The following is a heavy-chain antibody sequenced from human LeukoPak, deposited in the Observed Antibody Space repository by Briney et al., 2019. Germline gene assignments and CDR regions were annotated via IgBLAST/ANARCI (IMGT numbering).Heavy chain of an antibody. CDR1: GFTSSSYG. V-gene: IGHV3-30*18. CDR2: ISYDGSNK. Sequence: PGGPLRLSCAASGFTSSSYGMHWVRQAPGKGLEWVAVISYDGSNKYYADSVKGRFTISRDNSKNTLYLQMNSLRAEDTAVYYCAKDFDLFDCWGQGTLVTVSS. CDR3: AKDFDLFDC. D-gene: IGHD3-9*01. J-gene: IGHJ4*02.